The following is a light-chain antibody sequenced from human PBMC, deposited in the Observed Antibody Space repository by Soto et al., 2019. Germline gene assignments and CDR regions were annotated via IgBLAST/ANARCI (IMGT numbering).Light chain of an antibody. CDR2: DAS. CDR3: QQYGSSTIT. Sequence: EVVMTQSPATLSVSSGERVTLSCRASEGVRTNLAWYQQKPGQAPRLLIYDASTRAAAVPARFSGSGSGTDFTLTISRLEPEDFAVYYCQQYGSSTITFGQGTRLEIK. V-gene: IGKV3-15*01. J-gene: IGKJ5*01. CDR1: EGVRTN.